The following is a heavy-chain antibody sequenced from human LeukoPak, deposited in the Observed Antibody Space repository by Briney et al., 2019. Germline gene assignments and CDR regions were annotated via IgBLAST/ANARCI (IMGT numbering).Heavy chain of an antibody. V-gene: IGHV3-7*01. Sequence: GGSLRLSCAASGFTFSNNWMSWVRQAPGKGLEWVADIKHDGSEKYYVDSVKGRFAISRDNGKNSLYLQMNSLRVEDMAVYYCARAPREWLLGYHFEYWGQGTLVTVSS. J-gene: IGHJ4*02. CDR2: IKHDGSEK. CDR3: ARAPREWLLGYHFEY. CDR1: GFTFSNNW. D-gene: IGHD3-3*01.